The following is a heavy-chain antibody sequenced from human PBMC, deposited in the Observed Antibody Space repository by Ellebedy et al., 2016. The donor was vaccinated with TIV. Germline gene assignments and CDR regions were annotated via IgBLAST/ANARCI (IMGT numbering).Heavy chain of an antibody. D-gene: IGHD1-1*01. V-gene: IGHV1-18*04. CDR3: ARDWDGKRECFDP. CDR1: GYSFIDYG. Sequence: AASVKVSCRASGYSFIDYGISWVRQAPGKGLEGVGYISTFEDDTHYAEKFQGRVAFTTDTSTATAYMELKSLTSDDTPVYYCARDWDGKRECFDPWGQGTLVIVSS. J-gene: IGHJ5*02. CDR2: ISTFEDDT.